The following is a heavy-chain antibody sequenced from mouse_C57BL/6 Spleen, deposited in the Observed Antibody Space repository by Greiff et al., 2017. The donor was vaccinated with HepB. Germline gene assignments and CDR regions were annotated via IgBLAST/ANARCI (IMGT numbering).Heavy chain of an antibody. CDR3: ARYYGSSPPGFAY. V-gene: IGHV1-59*01. CDR2: IDPSDSYT. J-gene: IGHJ3*01. Sequence: QVQLQQPGAELVRPGTSVKLSCKASGYTFTSYWMHWVKQRPGQGLEWIGVIDPSDSYTNYNQKFKGKATLTVDTSSSTAYMQLSSLTSEDSAVYYCARYYGSSPPGFAYWGQGTLVTVSA. CDR1: GYTFTSYW. D-gene: IGHD1-1*01.